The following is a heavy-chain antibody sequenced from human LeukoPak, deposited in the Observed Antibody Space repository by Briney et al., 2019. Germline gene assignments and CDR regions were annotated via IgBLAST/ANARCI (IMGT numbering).Heavy chain of an antibody. Sequence: GGSLRLSCAASGFSFRNFGMHWVRQAPGKGLEWVSTIRSNGDTAYNADSVRGRFAISRDNSKNALFLQMNSLRVEDTAIYYCAKGQELDDGVFDSWGQGTLVTVSS. CDR3: AKGQELDDGVFDS. J-gene: IGHJ4*02. D-gene: IGHD1-1*01. V-gene: IGHV3-23*01. CDR1: GFSFRNFG. CDR2: IRSNGDTA.